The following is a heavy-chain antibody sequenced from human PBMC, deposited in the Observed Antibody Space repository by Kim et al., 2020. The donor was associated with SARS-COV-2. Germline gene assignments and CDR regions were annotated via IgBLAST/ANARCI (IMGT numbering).Heavy chain of an antibody. Sequence: GGSLRLSCTTSGFTFTGYAMSWVRQAPGKGLEWVSSIDGSDGTTYYVDSVKGRFTISRDNSKNTLYLQMGNLRADDTAVYYCMKGGWGWIWDHWGQGTL. CDR1: GFTFTGYA. CDR2: IDGSDGTT. CDR3: MKGGWGWIWDH. V-gene: IGHV3-23*01. J-gene: IGHJ4*02. D-gene: IGHD2-2*03.